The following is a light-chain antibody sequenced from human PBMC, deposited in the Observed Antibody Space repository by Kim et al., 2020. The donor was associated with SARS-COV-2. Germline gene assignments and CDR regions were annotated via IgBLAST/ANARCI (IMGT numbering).Light chain of an antibody. Sequence: DIQMTQSPSTLSAFVGNRVTITCRASQSVDSWLAWYQQKPGKAPKLLIYQASKLASGVPSRFSGSGSGTDFTLTTSNLQPDDSAIYYCKQYETYWRFGPGTKVDIK. CDR3: KQYETYWR. CDR2: QAS. CDR1: QSVDSW. J-gene: IGKJ1*01. V-gene: IGKV1-5*03.